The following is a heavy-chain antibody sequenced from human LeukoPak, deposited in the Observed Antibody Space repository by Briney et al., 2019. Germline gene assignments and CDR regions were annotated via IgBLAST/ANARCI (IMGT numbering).Heavy chain of an antibody. V-gene: IGHV1-2*02. CDR2: NNPNSGVT. J-gene: IGHJ4*02. CDR1: GYTFTGYY. CDR3: ARPRYCNSGARSNNFDY. Sequence: ASVKVSCKASGYTFTGYYIHWVRQAPGQGLEWMGWNNPNSGVTHYAQKFQDRVTMTRDTSISTAYMELSSLTYDDTAIYYCARPRYCNSGARSNNFDYWGQGTLVTVSS. D-gene: IGHD2/OR15-2a*01.